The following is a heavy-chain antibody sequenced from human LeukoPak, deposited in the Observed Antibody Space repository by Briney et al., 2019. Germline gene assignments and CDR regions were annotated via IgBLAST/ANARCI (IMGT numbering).Heavy chain of an antibody. CDR1: GGSISSSSYY. V-gene: IGHV4-39*07. Sequence: SETLSLTCTVSGGSISSSSYYWGWIRQPPGKGLEWIGSIYYSGSTYYNPSLKSRVTISVDTSKNQFSLKLSSVTAADTAVYYCAREARITMAVADYYYMDVWGKGTTVTISS. J-gene: IGHJ6*03. CDR2: IYYSGST. CDR3: AREARITMAVADYYYMDV. D-gene: IGHD3-10*01.